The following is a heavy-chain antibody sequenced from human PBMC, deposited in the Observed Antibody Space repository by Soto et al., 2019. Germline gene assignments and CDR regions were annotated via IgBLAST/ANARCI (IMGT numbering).Heavy chain of an antibody. CDR1: GFTFSSYG. V-gene: IGHV3-30*18. Sequence: ESGGGVVQPGRSLRLSCAASGFTFSSYGMHWVRQAPGKGLEWVAVISYDGSNKYYADSVKGRFTISRDNSKNTLYLQMNSLRAEDTAVYYCAKDKDCSGGSCYSKAYYYYYYMDVWGKGTTVTVSS. CDR2: ISYDGSNK. CDR3: AKDKDCSGGSCYSKAYYYYYYMDV. D-gene: IGHD2-15*01. J-gene: IGHJ6*03.